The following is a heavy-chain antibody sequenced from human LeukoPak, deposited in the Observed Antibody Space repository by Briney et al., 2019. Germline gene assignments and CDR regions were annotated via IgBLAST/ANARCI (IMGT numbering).Heavy chain of an antibody. J-gene: IGHJ4*02. CDR3: ARRSGIAVAGAFDY. Sequence: PGGSLRLSCAASGFTFSSYAMSWVRQAPEKGLEWVSAISGSGGSTYYADSVKGRFTISRDNSKNTLYLQMNSLRAEDTAVYYCARRSGIAVAGAFDYWGQGTLVTVSS. CDR1: GFTFSSYA. D-gene: IGHD6-19*01. V-gene: IGHV3-23*01. CDR2: ISGSGGST.